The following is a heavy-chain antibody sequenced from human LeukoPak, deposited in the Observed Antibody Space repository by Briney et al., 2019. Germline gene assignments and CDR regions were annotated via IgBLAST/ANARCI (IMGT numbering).Heavy chain of an antibody. V-gene: IGHV1-58*02. CDR1: GFTFTSSA. D-gene: IGHD5-18*01. J-gene: IGHJ6*02. CDR2: IVVGSGNT. Sequence: GTSVEVSCKASGFTFTSSAMQWVRQARGQRLEWIGWIVVGSGNTNYAQKFQERVTITRDMSTSTAYMELSSLRSEDTAVYYCAADREDSYGSYYYYGMDVWGQGTTVTVSS. CDR3: AADREDSYGSYYYYGMDV.